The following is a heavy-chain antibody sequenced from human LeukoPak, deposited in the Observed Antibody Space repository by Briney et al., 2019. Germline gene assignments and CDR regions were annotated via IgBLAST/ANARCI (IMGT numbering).Heavy chain of an antibody. CDR1: GGTFSSYA. V-gene: IGHV1-69*13. Sequence: SVKVSCKASGGTFSSYAISWVRQAPGQGLEWMGGIIPIFGTANYAQKFQCRVTITADESTSTAYMELSSLRSEDTAVYYCARGKTITMVRGVIAAFDIWGQGTMVTVSS. D-gene: IGHD3-10*01. CDR3: ARGKTITMVRGVIAAFDI. J-gene: IGHJ3*02. CDR2: IIPIFGTA.